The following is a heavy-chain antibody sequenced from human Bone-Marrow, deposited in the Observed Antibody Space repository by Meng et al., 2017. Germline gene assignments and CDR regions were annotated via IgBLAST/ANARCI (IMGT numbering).Heavy chain of an antibody. CDR1: GFTLSSYN. Sequence: EGMVVETGGGLFQPWGSLRLSCAASGFTLSSYNMHWVRQTPGEGLVWVSRINTDASITTYADSVKGRFTISRDDAKNTVYLQMNSLRAEDTAVYYCARDADWVIFDHWGQGALVTVSS. J-gene: IGHJ4*02. V-gene: IGHV3-74*03. CDR2: INTDASIT. CDR3: ARDADWVIFDH. D-gene: IGHD3-9*01.